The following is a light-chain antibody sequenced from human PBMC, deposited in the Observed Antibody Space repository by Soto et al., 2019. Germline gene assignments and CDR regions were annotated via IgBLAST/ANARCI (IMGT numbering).Light chain of an antibody. CDR3: QQRNNWPPSIT. CDR1: QSVGGH. CDR2: DAS. V-gene: IGKV3-11*01. J-gene: IGKJ5*01. Sequence: EIVLTQSPATLSLSPGERATLSCRASQSVGGHLAWYQQKSGQAPRLLIYDASDRATGIPARFSGSGSETDFTLTISSLEPDDFAVYYCQQRNNWPPSITFGQGTRLEIK.